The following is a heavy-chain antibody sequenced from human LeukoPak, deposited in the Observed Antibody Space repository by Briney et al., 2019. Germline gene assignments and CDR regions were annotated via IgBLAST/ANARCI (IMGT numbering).Heavy chain of an antibody. D-gene: IGHD6-19*01. CDR2: ISSSSSYI. Sequence: GGSLRLSCAASGFTFSSYSMNWVRQAPGKGLEWVSSISSSSSYIYYADSVKGRFTISRDNAKSSLYLQMNSLRAEDTAVYYCARTASGYSSGWYKGPAFDIWGQGTMVTVSS. V-gene: IGHV3-21*01. J-gene: IGHJ3*02. CDR3: ARTASGYSSGWYKGPAFDI. CDR1: GFTFSSYS.